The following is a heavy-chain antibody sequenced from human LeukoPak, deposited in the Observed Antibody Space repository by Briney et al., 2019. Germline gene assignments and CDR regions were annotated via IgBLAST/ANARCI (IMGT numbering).Heavy chain of an antibody. CDR3: ARGTYYGSGSPADFDY. CDR2: ISGSGGST. J-gene: IGHJ4*02. D-gene: IGHD3-10*01. CDR1: GFTFSSYA. V-gene: IGHV3-23*01. Sequence: GGSLRLSCAASGFTFSSYAMSWVRQAPGKGLEWVSAISGSGGSTYYADSVKGRFTISRDNSKNTLYLQMNSLRAEDTAVYYCARGTYYGSGSPADFDYWGQGTLVTVSS.